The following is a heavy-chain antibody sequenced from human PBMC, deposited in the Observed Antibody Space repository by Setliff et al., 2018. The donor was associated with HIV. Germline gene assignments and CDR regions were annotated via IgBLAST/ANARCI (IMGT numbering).Heavy chain of an antibody. V-gene: IGHV3-23*01. CDR2: IANGINT. J-gene: IGHJ4*02. Sequence: GGSLRLSCAASGFSFSNYAMTWVRQAPGKGLEWVSTIANGINTYYADSVRGRFTISRDNSKNSLYLQMNSLRAEDTAVYYCAGDLYQPFDYWGQGTLVTVSS. D-gene: IGHD2-2*01. CDR3: AGDLYQPFDY. CDR1: GFSFSNYA.